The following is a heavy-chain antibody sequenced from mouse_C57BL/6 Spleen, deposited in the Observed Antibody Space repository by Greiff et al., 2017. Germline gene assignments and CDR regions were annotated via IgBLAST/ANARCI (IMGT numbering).Heavy chain of an antibody. V-gene: IGHV1-80*01. CDR3: AASIYYDYPYYAMDY. Sequence: QVQLQQSGAELVKPGASVKISCKASGYAFSSYWMNWVKQRPGKGLEWIGQIYPGDGDTNYNGQFKGKATLTADKSSSTAYMQLSSLTSEDSAVYFCAASIYYDYPYYAMDYWGQGTSVTVSS. CDR2: IYPGDGDT. CDR1: GYAFSSYW. D-gene: IGHD2-4*01. J-gene: IGHJ4*01.